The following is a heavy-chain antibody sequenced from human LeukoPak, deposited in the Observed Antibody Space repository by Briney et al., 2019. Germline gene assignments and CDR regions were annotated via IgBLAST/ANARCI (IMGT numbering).Heavy chain of an antibody. J-gene: IGHJ4*02. CDR1: GGSFSGYY. CDR3: ASGRSSGWYFGRYFDY. Sequence: PSETLFLTCAVYGGSFSGYYWSWIRQPPGKGLEWIGEINHSGSTNYNPSLKSRVTISVDTSKNQFSLKLSSVTAADTAVYYCASGRSSGWYFGRYFDYWGQGTLVTVSS. D-gene: IGHD6-19*01. V-gene: IGHV4-34*01. CDR2: INHSGST.